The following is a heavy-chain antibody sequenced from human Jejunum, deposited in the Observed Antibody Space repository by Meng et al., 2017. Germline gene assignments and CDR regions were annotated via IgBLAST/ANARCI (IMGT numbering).Heavy chain of an antibody. CDR2: IKSDGSNI. V-gene: IGHV3-74*01. CDR1: EFTFSNYW. D-gene: IGHD3-10*01. CDR3: ARDSGKASFDY. J-gene: IGHJ4*02. Sequence: GESLKISCAASEFTFSNYWMFWVRQGPGKGLVWVSRIKSDGSNIGYADSVKGRFTISRDNAKNTLYLQMDSLRAEDTAVYYCARDSGKASFDYWGQGTLVTVSS.